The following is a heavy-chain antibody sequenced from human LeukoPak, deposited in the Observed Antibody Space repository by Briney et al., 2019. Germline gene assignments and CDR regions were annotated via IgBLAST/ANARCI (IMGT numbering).Heavy chain of an antibody. V-gene: IGHV3-23*01. J-gene: IGHJ4*02. CDR2: ISGSGGST. CDR3: AKPRAVGAQSFDY. CDR1: GFTFSSYA. Sequence: GGSLGLSFAASGFTFSSYAMSWVRRAPGKGLEWVSAISGSGGSTYYAGSVKGRFTISRDNSKNTLYLQMNSLRAEDTAVYYCAKPRAVGAQSFDYWGQGTLVTVSS. D-gene: IGHD1-26*01.